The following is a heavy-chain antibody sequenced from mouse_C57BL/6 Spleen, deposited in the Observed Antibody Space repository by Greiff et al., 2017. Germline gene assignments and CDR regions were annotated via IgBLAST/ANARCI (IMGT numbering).Heavy chain of an antibody. CDR2: IHPNSGST. Sequence: VQLQQPGAELVKPGASVKLSCKASGYTFTSYWMHWVKQRPGQGLEWIGMIHPNSGSTNYNEKFKSKATLTVDKSSSTAYMQLSSLTSEDSAVYYCARHYYDYGPFAYWGQGTLVTVSA. D-gene: IGHD2-4*01. CDR3: ARHYYDYGPFAY. V-gene: IGHV1-64*01. J-gene: IGHJ3*01. CDR1: GYTFTSYW.